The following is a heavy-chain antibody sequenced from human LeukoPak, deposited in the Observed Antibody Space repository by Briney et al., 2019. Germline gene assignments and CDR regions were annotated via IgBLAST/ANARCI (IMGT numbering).Heavy chain of an antibody. Sequence: PSETLSLTCTVSGGSIGSSTYYWGWIRQPPGKGLEWIGNIYYSGSTYYNPSLKSRVTISVDTSKNQFSLKLSSVTAADTAVYYCASLLDYGDSGDYWGQGTLVTVSS. V-gene: IGHV4-39*07. CDR1: GGSIGSSTYY. J-gene: IGHJ4*02. CDR2: IYYSGST. D-gene: IGHD4-17*01. CDR3: ASLLDYGDSGDY.